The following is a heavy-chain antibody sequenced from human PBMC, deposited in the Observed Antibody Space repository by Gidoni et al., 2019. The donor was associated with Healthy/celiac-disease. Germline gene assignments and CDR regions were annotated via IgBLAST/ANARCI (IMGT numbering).Heavy chain of an antibody. Sequence: QLQLQESGPGLVKPSETLSLTCTVSGGSISSSSYYWGWIRQPPGKGLEWIGSIYYSGSTYYNPSLKSRVTISVDTSKNQFSLKLSSVTAADTAVYYCARHGPVARQWLATDYWGQGTLVTVSS. V-gene: IGHV4-39*01. CDR2: IYYSGST. CDR3: ARHGPVARQWLATDY. J-gene: IGHJ4*02. CDR1: GGSISSSSYY. D-gene: IGHD6-19*01.